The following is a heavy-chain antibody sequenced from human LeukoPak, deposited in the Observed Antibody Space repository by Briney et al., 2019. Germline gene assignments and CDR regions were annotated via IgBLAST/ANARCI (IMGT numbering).Heavy chain of an antibody. V-gene: IGHV1-18*01. CDR2: ISTYNGNT. CDR3: ARRHLVGSGYLDY. Sequence: GASVKVSCKASGYTFTSYGISWVRQAPGQGLEWMGWISTYNGNTNYAQKFEVRVTMTTDTSTSTAYMEVRSLRSDDTAVYYCARRHLVGSGYLDYWGQGTLVTVSS. CDR1: GYTFTSYG. J-gene: IGHJ4*02. D-gene: IGHD2-15*01.